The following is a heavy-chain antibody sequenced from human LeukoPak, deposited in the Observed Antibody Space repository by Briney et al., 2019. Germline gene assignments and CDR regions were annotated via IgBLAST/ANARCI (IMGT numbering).Heavy chain of an antibody. CDR1: GYTFTSYD. CDR2: MNPNSGNT. J-gene: IGHJ5*02. D-gene: IGHD3-9*01. CDR3: ARGFRYFMYRHTEGWFDP. V-gene: IGHV1-8*03. Sequence: WASVKVSCKASGYTFTSYDINWVRQATGQGLEWMGWMNPNSGNTGYAQKFQGRVTITRNTSISTAYMELSSLRSEDTAVYYCARGFRYFMYRHTEGWFDPWGQGTLVTVSS.